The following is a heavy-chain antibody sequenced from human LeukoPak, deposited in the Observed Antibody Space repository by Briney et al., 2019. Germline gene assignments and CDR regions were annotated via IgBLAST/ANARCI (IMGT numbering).Heavy chain of an antibody. Sequence: GESLKIACKVSGYSFPNYWIGWVRQMPGKGLEWLGILYPGDSDTRYSPSFQGQVTISADKSISTAYLQWSSLKASDTATYYCASRLRERFDSWGQGILVTVSS. J-gene: IGHJ4*02. CDR3: ASRLRERFDS. V-gene: IGHV5-51*01. D-gene: IGHD5-12*01. CDR2: LYPGDSDT. CDR1: GYSFPNYW.